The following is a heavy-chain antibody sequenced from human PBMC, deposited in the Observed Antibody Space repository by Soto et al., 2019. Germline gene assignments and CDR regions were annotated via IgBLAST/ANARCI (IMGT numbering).Heavy chain of an antibody. J-gene: IGHJ6*02. CDR2: IWYDGSNK. Sequence: GSLRLCCAASGVTFSSYGMHWVRQAPGKGLEWVAVIWYDGSNKYYADSVKGRFTISRDNSKNTLYLQMNSLRAEDTAVYYCARDRGITMVRGVIITYCYYGMDVWGQGTTVTAP. D-gene: IGHD3-10*01. CDR3: ARDRGITMVRGVIITYCYYGMDV. CDR1: GVTFSSYG. V-gene: IGHV3-33*01.